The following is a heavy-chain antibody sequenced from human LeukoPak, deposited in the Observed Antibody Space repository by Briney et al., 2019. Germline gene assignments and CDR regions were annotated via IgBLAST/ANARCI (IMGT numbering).Heavy chain of an antibody. CDR2: IIPIFGTA. V-gene: IGHV1-69*01. Sequence: SVKVSRKASGGTFSSYAISWVRQAPGQGLEWMGGIIPIFGTANYAQKFQGRVTITADESTSTAYMELSSLRSEDTAVYYCARDRETTMFSAWFDPWGQGTLVTVSS. J-gene: IGHJ5*02. CDR3: ARDRETTMFSAWFDP. CDR1: GGTFSSYA. D-gene: IGHD3-10*02.